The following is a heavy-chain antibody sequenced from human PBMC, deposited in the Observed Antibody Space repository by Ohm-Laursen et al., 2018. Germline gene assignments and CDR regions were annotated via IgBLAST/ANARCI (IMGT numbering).Heavy chain of an antibody. D-gene: IGHD1-14*01. J-gene: IGHJ5*02. Sequence: TLSLTCVVYGGSFSGYYWSWIRQPPGKGLEWIGEINHSGSTNYNPSLKSRVTISVDTSKNQFSLKLSSVTAADTAVYYCARGFAYKWFDPWGQGTLVTVSS. CDR2: INHSGST. V-gene: IGHV4-34*01. CDR1: GGSFSGYY. CDR3: ARGFAYKWFDP.